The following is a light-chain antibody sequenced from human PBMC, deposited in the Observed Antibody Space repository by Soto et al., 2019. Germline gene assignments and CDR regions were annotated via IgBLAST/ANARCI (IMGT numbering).Light chain of an antibody. Sequence: QSALTQPASVSGSPGQSITISCTGTSSDIGDYVYVSWYQHLPGKAPKLLIFDVTHRPSGVSDRFSGSKSGNTASLTISGVRPEDEADYYCCSYTDIALDVVFGGGTKLTVL. J-gene: IGLJ2*01. CDR3: CSYTDIALDVV. CDR1: SSDIGDYVY. CDR2: DVT. V-gene: IGLV2-14*01.